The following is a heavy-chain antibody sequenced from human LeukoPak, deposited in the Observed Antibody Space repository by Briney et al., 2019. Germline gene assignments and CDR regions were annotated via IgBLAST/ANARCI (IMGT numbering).Heavy chain of an antibody. CDR1: GFTFSSYW. D-gene: IGHD3-10*01. V-gene: IGHV3-23*01. CDR3: AKDDTYYYGSGSYEY. J-gene: IGHJ4*02. Sequence: PGGSLRLSCAASGFTFSSYWMSWVRQAPGKGLEWVSAISGSGGSTYYADSVKGRFTISRDNSKNTLYLQMNSLRAEDTAVYYCAKDDTYYYGSGSYEYWGQGTLVTVSS. CDR2: ISGSGGST.